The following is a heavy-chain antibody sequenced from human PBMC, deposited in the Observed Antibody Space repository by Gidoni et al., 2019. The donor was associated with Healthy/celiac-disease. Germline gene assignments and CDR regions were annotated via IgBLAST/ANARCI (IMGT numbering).Heavy chain of an antibody. CDR3: ARASDYGDIDY. CDR2: IKQDGSEK. J-gene: IGHJ4*02. Sequence: ELQLVESGGGLVQPGGSLRLSCAASGFTFSSYWMSWVRQAPGKGMEWVANIKQDGSEKDYVDSVKGRFTIARDNAKNSLYLQMNSLRAEDTAVYYCARASDYGDIDYWGQGTLVTVSS. V-gene: IGHV3-7*01. CDR1: GFTFSSYW. D-gene: IGHD4-17*01.